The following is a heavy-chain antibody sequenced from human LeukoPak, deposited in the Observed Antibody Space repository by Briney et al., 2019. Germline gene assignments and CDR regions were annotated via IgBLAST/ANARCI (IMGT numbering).Heavy chain of an antibody. CDR2: ISGSGGST. CDR1: GLVFSSYA. J-gene: IGHJ3*02. Sequence: GGSLRLSCAASGLVFSSYAMSWVRQAPGKGLEWVSAISGSGGSTYYADSVKGRFTISRDNSKNTLFLQMSGLRAEDTALYYCARARSGSYYRDPFDIWGQGTMVTVSS. V-gene: IGHV3-23*01. D-gene: IGHD1-26*01. CDR3: ARARSGSYYRDPFDI.